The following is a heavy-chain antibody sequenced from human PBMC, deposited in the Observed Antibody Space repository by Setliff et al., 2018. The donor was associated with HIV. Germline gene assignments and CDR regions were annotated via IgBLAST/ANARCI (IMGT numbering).Heavy chain of an antibody. CDR2: IYYSGST. V-gene: IGHV4-39*01. J-gene: IGHJ4*02. Sequence: SETLSLTCTVSGGSISSVTYYWSWIRQHPGKGLEWIGYIYYSGSTYYNPSLKSRLTISVDTSKNQFSLKLSSVTAADTAVYYCARRDGYSYGFYFDYWGQGTLVTVSS. CDR3: ARRDGYSYGFYFDY. CDR1: GGSISSVTYY. D-gene: IGHD5-18*01.